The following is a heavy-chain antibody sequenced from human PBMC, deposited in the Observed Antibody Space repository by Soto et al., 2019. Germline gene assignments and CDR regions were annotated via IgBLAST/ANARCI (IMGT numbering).Heavy chain of an antibody. D-gene: IGHD2-2*01. CDR1: GGSISNYY. J-gene: IGHJ4*02. Sequence: QVQLQESGPRLVKPSETLSLTCIVSGGSISNYYWRWIRQPPGKGLEWIGYIYYSGSTNYNPSLPSRVTISVDTSKNQFSLKLSSVTAADTAVYYCARAVLPATAPFDYWGQGTLVTVSS. CDR2: IYYSGST. CDR3: ARAVLPATAPFDY. V-gene: IGHV4-59*01.